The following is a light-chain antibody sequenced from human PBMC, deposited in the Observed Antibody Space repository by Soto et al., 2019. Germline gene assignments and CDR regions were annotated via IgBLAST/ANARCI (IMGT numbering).Light chain of an antibody. CDR2: GAS. CDR3: QQGYT. V-gene: IGKV3-20*01. J-gene: IGKJ3*01. Sequence: EIVLTQSPGTLSLSPGERATLSCRASQSLAGRYLAWYQHKPGQAPRLLIYGASSSATDIPDRFSGSGSGTDFTLTITRLEPEDYAVYFCQQGYTFGPGTKVDIK. CDR1: QSLAGRY.